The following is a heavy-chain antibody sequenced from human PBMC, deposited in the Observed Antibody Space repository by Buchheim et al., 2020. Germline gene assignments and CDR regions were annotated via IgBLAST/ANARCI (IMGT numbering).Heavy chain of an antibody. V-gene: IGHV3-74*01. D-gene: IGHD2-15*01. CDR2: INPDGSDT. Sequence: EERLVESGGGLGQPGGSLRPSCAASGFTFSSDWMHWVRQAPGKGLVWVSRINPDGSDTTSADSVKGRFTISRDNGRNTLYLQMNSLRGEDTAIYYCTRSANFFRGMDVWGQGTT. CDR3: TRSANFFRGMDV. CDR1: GFTFSSDW. J-gene: IGHJ6*02.